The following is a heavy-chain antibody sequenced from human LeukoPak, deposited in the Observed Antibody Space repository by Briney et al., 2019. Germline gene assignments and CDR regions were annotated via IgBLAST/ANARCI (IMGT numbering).Heavy chain of an antibody. D-gene: IGHD5-12*01. CDR2: IYHSGST. CDR3: ARVPLASGYDPKPNFDY. V-gene: IGHV4-30-2*01. J-gene: IGHJ4*02. CDR1: GGSISSGGYS. Sequence: PSQTLSLTCAVSGGSISSGGYSWSWIRQPPGKGLEWIGYIYHSGSTYYNPSLKSRVTISVDRSKNQFSLKLSSVTAADTAVYYCARVPLASGYDPKPNFDYWGQGTLVTVSS.